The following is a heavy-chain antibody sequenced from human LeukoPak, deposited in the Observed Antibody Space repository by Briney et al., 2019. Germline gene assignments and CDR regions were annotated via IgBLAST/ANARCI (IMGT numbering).Heavy chain of an antibody. CDR3: ARATLVVVVAAAPGWFDP. J-gene: IGHJ5*02. CDR1: GYTFTSYG. Sequence: ASVKVSCKASGYTFTSYGISWVRQAPGQGLEWMGWISAYNGNTNYAQKLQGRVTMTTDTSTSTAYMELRSLRSDDTAVYYCARATLVVVVAAAPGWFDPWGQGTLVTVSS. V-gene: IGHV1-18*01. CDR2: ISAYNGNT. D-gene: IGHD2-15*01.